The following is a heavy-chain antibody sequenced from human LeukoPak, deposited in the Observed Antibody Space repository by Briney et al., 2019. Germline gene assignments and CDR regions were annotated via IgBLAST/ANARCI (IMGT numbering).Heavy chain of an antibody. CDR1: GYTFTGYY. Sequence: ASVKVSCKASGYTFTGYYMHWVRQAPGQGLEWMGWINPNSGGTSYAQKFQGRVTMTRDTSISTAYMELSRLRSDDTAVFYCARDPLKGSGWYGFVYWGQGTLVTVSS. CDR3: ARDPLKGSGWYGFVY. D-gene: IGHD6-19*01. J-gene: IGHJ4*02. CDR2: INPNSGGT. V-gene: IGHV1-2*02.